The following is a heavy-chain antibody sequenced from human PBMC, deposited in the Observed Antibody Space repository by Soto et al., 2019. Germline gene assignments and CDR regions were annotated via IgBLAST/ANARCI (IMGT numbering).Heavy chain of an antibody. CDR3: ARVGSSQPMGYYGMDV. Sequence: QVQLVQSGAEVKKPGSSVKVSCKASGGTFSSYTISWVRQAPGQGLEWMGRIIPILGIANYAQKFQGRVTITADKSTSKAYMELSSLRAEDTGVYYCARVGSSQPMGYYGMDVWGQGTTVTVSS. D-gene: IGHD1-26*01. CDR1: GGTFSSYT. V-gene: IGHV1-69*02. J-gene: IGHJ6*02. CDR2: IIPILGIA.